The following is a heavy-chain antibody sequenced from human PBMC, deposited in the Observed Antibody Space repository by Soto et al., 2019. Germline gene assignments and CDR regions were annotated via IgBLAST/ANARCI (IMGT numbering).Heavy chain of an antibody. CDR3: AKDTRGSCERYYGMDV. V-gene: IGHV3-23*01. CDR2: ISGSGGST. D-gene: IGHD1-26*01. CDR1: GFTFSSYA. Sequence: EVQLLESGGGLVQPGGSLRLSCAASGFTFSSYAMSWVRQAPGKGLEWVSAISGSGGSTYYADSVKGRFTISRDNSKNTLYLQMNRLRAEDTAVYYCAKDTRGSCERYYGMDVWGQGTTVTVSS. J-gene: IGHJ6*02.